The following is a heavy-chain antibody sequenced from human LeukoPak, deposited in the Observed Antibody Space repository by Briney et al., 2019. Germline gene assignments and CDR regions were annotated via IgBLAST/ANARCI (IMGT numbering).Heavy chain of an antibody. J-gene: IGHJ5*02. CDR2: INHSGST. V-gene: IGHV4-34*01. D-gene: IGHD3-10*01. Sequence: SETLSLTCAVSGGSFSGYYWSWIRQPPEKGLEWIGEINHSGSTNYNPSLKSRVTISVDTSKNQFSLKLSSVTAADTAVYYCARGITMVRGHSWFDPWGQGTLVTVSS. CDR3: ARGITMVRGHSWFDP. CDR1: GGSFSGYY.